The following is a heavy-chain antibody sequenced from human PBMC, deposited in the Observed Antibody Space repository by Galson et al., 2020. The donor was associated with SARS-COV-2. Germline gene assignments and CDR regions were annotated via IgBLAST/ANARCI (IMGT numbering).Heavy chain of an antibody. D-gene: IGHD3-22*01. Sequence: QLGESLKISCAASGFTFSSYGMHWVRQAPGKGLEWVAVIWYDGSNKYYADSVKGRFTISRDNSKNTLYLQMNSLRAEDTAVYYCAKELYDSSGYYWGGDYWGQGTLVTVSS. J-gene: IGHJ4*02. CDR3: AKELYDSSGYYWGGDY. CDR2: IWYDGSNK. V-gene: IGHV3-33*06. CDR1: GFTFSSYG.